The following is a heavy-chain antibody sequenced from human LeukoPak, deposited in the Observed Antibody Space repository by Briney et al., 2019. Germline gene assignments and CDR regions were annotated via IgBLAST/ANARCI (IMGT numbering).Heavy chain of an antibody. CDR2: INSDGSST. J-gene: IGHJ4*02. D-gene: IGHD6-6*01. CDR1: GFTFGDYA. V-gene: IGHV3-74*01. Sequence: GGSLRLSCTASGFTFGDYAMSWVRQAPGKGLLWVSRINSDGSSTNYADSVKGRFTISRDNAKNTLYLQMNSLRAEDTAVYYCARAEYSSSSRHFDYWGQGTLVTVSS. CDR3: ARAEYSSSSRHFDY.